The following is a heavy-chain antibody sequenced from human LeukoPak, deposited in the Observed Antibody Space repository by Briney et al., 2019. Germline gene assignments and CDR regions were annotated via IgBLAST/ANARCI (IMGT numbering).Heavy chain of an antibody. Sequence: GGSLRLSCAASGFTFSSYAMSWVRQAPGKGLEWVSAISGSGGSTYYADSVKGRFTISRDNAKNSLYLQMNSLRAEGTAVYYCARSRDGGKSWYYFDYWGQGTLVTVSS. J-gene: IGHJ4*02. CDR3: ARSRDGGKSWYYFDY. CDR2: ISGSGGST. V-gene: IGHV3-23*01. CDR1: GFTFSSYA. D-gene: IGHD4-23*01.